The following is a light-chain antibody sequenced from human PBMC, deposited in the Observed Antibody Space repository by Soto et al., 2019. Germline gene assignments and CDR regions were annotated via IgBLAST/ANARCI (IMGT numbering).Light chain of an antibody. CDR2: AAS. CDR3: QTYNRPPRT. Sequence: DIQMTQSPSSLSASVGDRVTITCRASQGISNYLAWYQQKPGKVPKLLIYAASTLKSGVPSRFSGSGSGTGFTLTISGLQPEDVATYYVQTYNRPPRTCGPGTKVDIK. V-gene: IGKV1-27*01. J-gene: IGKJ3*01. CDR1: QGISNY.